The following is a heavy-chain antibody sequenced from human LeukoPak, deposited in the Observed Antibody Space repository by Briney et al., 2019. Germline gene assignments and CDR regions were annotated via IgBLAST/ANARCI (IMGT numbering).Heavy chain of an antibody. CDR3: ARQGYSGYDPLDY. Sequence: SVKVSCKASGGTFSSYAISWVRQAPGQGLEWMGGITPIFGTANYAQKFQGRVTITADESTSTAYMELSSLRSEDTAVYYCARQGYSGYDPLDYWGQGTLVTVSS. CDR1: GGTFSSYA. D-gene: IGHD5-12*01. CDR2: ITPIFGTA. V-gene: IGHV1-69*01. J-gene: IGHJ4*02.